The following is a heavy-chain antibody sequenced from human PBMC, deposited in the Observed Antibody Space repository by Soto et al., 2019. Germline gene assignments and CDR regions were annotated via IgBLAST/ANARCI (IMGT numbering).Heavy chain of an antibody. J-gene: IGHJ4*02. CDR2: IYYSGST. CDR3: ARAQFNILTGYYMDY. CDR1: GASISTYY. Sequence: PSETLSLTCTVSGASISTYYWSWIRQPPGEGLEWIGSIYYSGSTNYNPSLKSRVTMLVDASKNQFSLKLRSVTAADTAVYYCARAQFNILTGYYMDYWGQGTLVTVSS. V-gene: IGHV4-59*01. D-gene: IGHD3-9*01.